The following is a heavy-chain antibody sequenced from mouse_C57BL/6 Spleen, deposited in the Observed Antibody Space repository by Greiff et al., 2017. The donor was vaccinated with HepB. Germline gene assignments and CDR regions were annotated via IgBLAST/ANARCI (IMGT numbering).Heavy chain of an antibody. CDR3: TTHRLSTTSYIYAMDY. CDR2: FDPANGNT. CDR1: GFNIKNTY. J-gene: IGHJ4*01. V-gene: IGHV14-3*01. D-gene: IGHD3-2*02. Sequence: VQLQQSVAELVRPGASVKLSCTASGFNIKNTYMHWVKQRPEKGLEWIGRFDPANGNTKYAPKFQGKATITADTSFNTAYLQLSSLTSEDTAVYYCTTHRLSTTSYIYAMDYGGQGTSVTVSS.